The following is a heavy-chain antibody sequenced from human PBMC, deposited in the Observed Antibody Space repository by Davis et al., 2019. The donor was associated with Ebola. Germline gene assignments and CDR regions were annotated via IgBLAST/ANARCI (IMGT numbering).Heavy chain of an antibody. D-gene: IGHD2-21*02. J-gene: IGHJ4*02. CDR3: ARDHRGDSNY. CDR1: GYTFTSYD. Sequence: AASVKVSCKASGYTFTSYDIIWVRQATGQGLEWMGWMNPNSGNTGYAQKFQGKVTMTRDTSTSTAYMELSSLRSDDTAVYYCARDHRGDSNYWGQGTLVTVSS. CDR2: MNPNSGNT. V-gene: IGHV1-8*01.